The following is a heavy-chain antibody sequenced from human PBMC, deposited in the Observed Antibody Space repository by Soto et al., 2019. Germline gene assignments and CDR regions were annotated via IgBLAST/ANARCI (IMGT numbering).Heavy chain of an antibody. J-gene: IGHJ4*02. CDR3: ARGWLRLLFDY. V-gene: IGHV3-48*01. CDR1: GFTFSSYS. CDR2: ISSSSSTI. D-gene: IGHD5-12*01. Sequence: EVQLVESGGGLVQPGGSLRLSCAASGFTFSSYSMNWVRQAPGKGLEWVSYISSSSSTIYYADSVKGRFTISRDNAKNSLYLQMNSLRAEDTAVYYGARGWLRLLFDYWGQGTLVTVSS.